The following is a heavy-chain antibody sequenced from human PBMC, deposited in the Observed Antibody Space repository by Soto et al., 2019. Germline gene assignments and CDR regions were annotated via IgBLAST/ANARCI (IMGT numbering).Heavy chain of an antibody. J-gene: IGHJ4*02. V-gene: IGHV3-9*01. CDR1: GFTFDDYA. D-gene: IGHD5-18*01. CDR2: ISWNSGSI. CDR3: AKAVSPGGYSYEDY. Sequence: EVQLVESGGGLVQPGRSLRLSCAASGFTFDDYAMHWVRQAPGKGLEWVSGISWNSGSIGYADSVKGRFTISRDNAKNSMYLQMNSLRAEDTALYYCAKAVSPGGYSYEDYWGQGTLVTVSS.